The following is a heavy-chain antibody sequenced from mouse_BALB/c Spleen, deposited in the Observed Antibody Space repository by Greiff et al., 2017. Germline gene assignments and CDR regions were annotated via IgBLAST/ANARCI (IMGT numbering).Heavy chain of an antibody. Sequence: EVKLMESGGGLVKPGGSLKLSCAASGFTFSSYAMSWVRQTPEKRLEWVASISSGGSTYYPDSVKGRFTISRDNARNILYLQMSSLRSEDTAMYYCARRDYYGSTDYWGQGTTLTVSS. CDR2: ISSGGST. CDR3: ARRDYYGSTDY. CDR1: GFTFSSYA. D-gene: IGHD1-1*01. V-gene: IGHV5-6-5*01. J-gene: IGHJ2*01.